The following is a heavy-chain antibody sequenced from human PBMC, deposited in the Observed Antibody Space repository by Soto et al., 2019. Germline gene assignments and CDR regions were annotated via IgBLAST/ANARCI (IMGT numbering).Heavy chain of an antibody. V-gene: IGHV3-30*18. CDR1: GFAFSNYG. J-gene: IGHJ4*02. Sequence: QVHLVESGGGVVQPGRSLRLSCAASGFAFSNYGLHWVRQAPGKGLEWVALISFDGSSKYYADSVKGRFTVSRDNSRNTVYLQMTSLTVEDTAVYYCAKDPQAAAPLAPFEYWGQGTLVTVSS. CDR3: AKDPQAAAPLAPFEY. CDR2: ISFDGSSK. D-gene: IGHD2-2*01.